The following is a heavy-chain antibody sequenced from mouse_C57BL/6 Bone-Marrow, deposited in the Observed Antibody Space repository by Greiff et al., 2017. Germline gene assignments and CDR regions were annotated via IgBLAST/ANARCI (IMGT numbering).Heavy chain of an antibody. CDR1: GFTFSSYA. V-gene: IGHV5-4*01. CDR2: ISDGGSYT. CDR3: ARDPSLHGSSPRWYFDV. J-gene: IGHJ1*03. Sequence: EVKLQESGGGLVKPGGSLKLSCAASGFTFSSYAMSWVRQTPEKRLEWVATISDGGSYTYYPDNVKGRFTISRDNAKNNLYLQMSHLKSEDTAMYYCARDPSLHGSSPRWYFDVWGTGTTVTVSS. D-gene: IGHD1-1*01.